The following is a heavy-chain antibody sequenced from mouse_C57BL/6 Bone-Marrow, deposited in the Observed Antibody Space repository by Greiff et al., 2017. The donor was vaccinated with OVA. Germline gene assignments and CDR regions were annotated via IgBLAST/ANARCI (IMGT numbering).Heavy chain of an antibody. V-gene: IGHV1-55*01. CDR1: GYTFTSYW. CDR3: ARPPPEGITTVAY. J-gene: IGHJ3*01. D-gene: IGHD1-1*01. Sequence: VQLQQSGAELVKPGASVKMSCKASGYTFTSYWITWVKQRPGQGLEWIGDIYPGSGSTNYNEKFKSKATLTVDTSSSTAYMQLSSLTSEDSAVYYCARPPPEGITTVAYWGQGTLVTVSA. CDR2: IYPGSGST.